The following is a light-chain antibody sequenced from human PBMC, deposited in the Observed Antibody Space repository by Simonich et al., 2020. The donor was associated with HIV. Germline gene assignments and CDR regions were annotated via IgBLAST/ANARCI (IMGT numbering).Light chain of an antibody. CDR3: QQRSNWSMYT. V-gene: IGKV3-11*01. J-gene: IGKJ2*01. Sequence: EIVLTQSPATLSLSPGERATLSCRASQSVSSYLTWYQQKPGQAPRLLIYDASNRATGIPARFSCSGSGTDFTLTISSLEPEDFAVYYCQQRSNWSMYTFGQGTKLEIK. CDR2: DAS. CDR1: QSVSSY.